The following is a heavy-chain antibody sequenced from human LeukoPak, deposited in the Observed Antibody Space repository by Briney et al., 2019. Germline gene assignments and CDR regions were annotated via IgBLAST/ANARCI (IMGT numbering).Heavy chain of an antibody. CDR3: LIRGYSGHDFGWEYFDY. V-gene: IGHV1-8*01. CDR1: GYTFTSYD. J-gene: IGHJ4*02. Sequence: ASVKVSCKASGYTFTSYDINWVRQATGQGLEWMGWMNPNSGNTGYAQKFQGGVTMTRNTSISTAYMELSSLRSEDTAVYYCLIRGYSGHDFGWEYFDYWGQGTLVTVSS. CDR2: MNPNSGNT. D-gene: IGHD5-12*01.